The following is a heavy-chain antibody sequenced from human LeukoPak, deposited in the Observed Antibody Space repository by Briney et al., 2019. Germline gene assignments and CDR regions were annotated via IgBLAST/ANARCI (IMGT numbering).Heavy chain of an antibody. CDR2: ISYDGSNK. D-gene: IGHD3-22*01. CDR3: AKDLRNYYDSSGYY. CDR1: GFTVSSNY. Sequence: PGGSLRLSCAASGFTVSSNYMSWVRQAPGKGLEWVAVISYDGSNKYYADSVKGRFTISRDNSKNTLYLQMNSLRAEDTAVYYCAKDLRNYYDSSGYYWGQGTLVTVSS. V-gene: IGHV3-30*18. J-gene: IGHJ4*02.